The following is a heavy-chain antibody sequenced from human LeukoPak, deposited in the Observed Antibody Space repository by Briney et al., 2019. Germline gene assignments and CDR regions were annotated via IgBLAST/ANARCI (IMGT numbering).Heavy chain of an antibody. V-gene: IGHV4-59*11. J-gene: IGHJ4*02. CDR1: GGSISSHY. D-gene: IGHD2-15*01. CDR3: ARAPLGYCSGGRCSGVKFDY. CDR2: IYNSGST. Sequence: PETLSLTCTVSGGSISSHYWSWIRQPPGKGLEWIGYIYNSGSTNYNPSLKSRVTISIDTSKNQFSLKLSSVTAADTAVYYCARAPLGYCSGGRCSGVKFDYWGQGTLVTVSS.